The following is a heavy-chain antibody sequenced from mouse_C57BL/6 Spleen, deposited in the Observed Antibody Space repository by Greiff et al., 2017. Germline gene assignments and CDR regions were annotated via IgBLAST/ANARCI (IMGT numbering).Heavy chain of an antibody. CDR2: IYPGSGST. Sequence: QVQLQQPGAELVKPGASVKMSCKASGYTFTSYWITWVKQRPGQGLEWIGDIYPGSGSTNYNEKFKSKATLTVDTSSSTAYMQLSSLTSEDSAVYYCARRAYCSSPLDYWGQGTTLTVSS. D-gene: IGHD1-1*01. J-gene: IGHJ2*01. CDR1: GYTFTSYW. V-gene: IGHV1-55*01. CDR3: ARRAYCSSPLDY.